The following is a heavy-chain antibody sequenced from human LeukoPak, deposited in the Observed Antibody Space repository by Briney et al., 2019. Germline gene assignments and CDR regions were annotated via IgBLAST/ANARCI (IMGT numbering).Heavy chain of an antibody. CDR1: GFTFGDYA. Sequence: GGSLRLSCTASGFTFGDYAMSWFRQAPGKGLEWVGFIRSKAYGCTTEYAASVKGRFTISRDDSKSIAYLQMNSLKTEDTAVYYCTRDSGSYFSPLVDYWGQGTLVTVSS. CDR2: IRSKAYGCTT. CDR3: TRDSGSYFSPLVDY. J-gene: IGHJ4*02. D-gene: IGHD1-26*01. V-gene: IGHV3-49*03.